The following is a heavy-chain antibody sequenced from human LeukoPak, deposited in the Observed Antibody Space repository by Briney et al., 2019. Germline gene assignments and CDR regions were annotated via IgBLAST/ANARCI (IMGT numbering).Heavy chain of an antibody. D-gene: IGHD3-3*01. CDR3: ARGAKFGVVTY. CDR1: GVSFSGYY. CDR2: INHSGST. V-gene: IGHV4-34*01. Sequence: SETLSLXCAVYGVSFSGYYWSWIRQPPGKGLEWIGEINHSGSTNYNPALKSRVTISVDTSKNQFSLKLISVTAADTAVYYCARGAKFGVVTYWGQGTLVTVSS. J-gene: IGHJ4*02.